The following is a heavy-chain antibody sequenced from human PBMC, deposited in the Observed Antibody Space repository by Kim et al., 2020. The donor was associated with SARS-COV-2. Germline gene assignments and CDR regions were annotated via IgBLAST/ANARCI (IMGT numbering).Heavy chain of an antibody. V-gene: IGHV6-1*01. CDR3: ARGRGYSSSPIPTDWFDP. CDR2: TYYRSKWYN. D-gene: IGHD6-13*01. Sequence: SQTLSLTCAISGDSVSSNSAAWNWIRQSPSRGLEWLGRTYYRSKWYNDYAVSVKSRITINPDTSKNQFSLQLNSVTPEDTAVYYCARGRGYSSSPIPTDWFDPWGQGTLVTVSS. CDR1: GDSVSSNSAA. J-gene: IGHJ5*02.